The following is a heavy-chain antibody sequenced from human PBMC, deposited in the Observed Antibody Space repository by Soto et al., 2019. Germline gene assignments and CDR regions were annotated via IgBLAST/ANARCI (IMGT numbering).Heavy chain of an antibody. Sequence: GGSLRLSCAASGFTFSSYAMSWVRQAPGKGLEWVSAISGSGGSTYYADSVKGRLTISRDNSKNTLYLQMNSLRAEDTAVYYCAKDGRRYCSSTSCLGFDYWGQGTLVTVSS. CDR3: AKDGRRYCSSTSCLGFDY. CDR1: GFTFSSYA. J-gene: IGHJ4*02. V-gene: IGHV3-23*01. D-gene: IGHD2-2*01. CDR2: ISGSGGST.